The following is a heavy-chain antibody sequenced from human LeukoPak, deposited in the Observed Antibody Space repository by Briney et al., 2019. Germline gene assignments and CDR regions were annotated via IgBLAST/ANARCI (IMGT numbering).Heavy chain of an antibody. V-gene: IGHV4-39*07. CDR1: GGSISSSSYY. J-gene: IGHJ6*03. D-gene: IGHD4-17*01. CDR3: ARGTSYGDYYYYYMDV. Sequence: PSETLSLTCTVSGGSISSSSYYWGWIRQPPGTGLEWIGSIYYSGSTYYNPSLKSRVTISVDTSKNQFSLKLSSVTAADTAVYYCARGTSYGDYYYYYMDVWGKGTTVTVSS. CDR2: IYYSGST.